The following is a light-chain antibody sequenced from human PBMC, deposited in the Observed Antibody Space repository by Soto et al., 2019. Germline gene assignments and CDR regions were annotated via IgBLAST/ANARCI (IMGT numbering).Light chain of an antibody. V-gene: IGLV2-14*01. CDR3: SSYTGSNIRYV. CDR1: SNDVGGYNY. Sequence: QSVLTQPASVSGSPGQSITISCTGASNDVGGYNYVSWYQHHPGKAPKLMIYEVSDRPSGVSNRFSGSKSGNTASLTISGLQAEHEADYYCSSYTGSNIRYVFATGTKVTVL. CDR2: EVS. J-gene: IGLJ1*01.